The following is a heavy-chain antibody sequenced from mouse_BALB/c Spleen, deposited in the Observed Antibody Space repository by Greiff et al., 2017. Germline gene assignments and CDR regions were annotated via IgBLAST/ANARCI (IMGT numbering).Heavy chain of an antibody. CDR1: GYTFTDYA. CDR2: ISTYYGDA. Sequence: QVHVKQSGAELVRPGVSVKISCKGSGYTFTDYAMHWVKQSHAKSLEWIGVISTYYGDASYNQKFKGKATMTVDKSSSTAYMELARLTSEDSAIYYCARDYGSSGYFDYWGQGTTLTVSS. V-gene: IGHV1S137*01. D-gene: IGHD1-1*01. CDR3: ARDYGSSGYFDY. J-gene: IGHJ2*01.